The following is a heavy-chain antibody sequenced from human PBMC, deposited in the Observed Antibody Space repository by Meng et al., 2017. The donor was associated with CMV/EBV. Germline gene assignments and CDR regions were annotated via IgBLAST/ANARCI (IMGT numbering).Heavy chain of an antibody. Sequence: ASVKVSCKASGYTFTSYDINWVRQATGQGLEWMGWMNPNSGNTGYAQKFQGRVTITRNTSISTAYMELSSLRSEDTAVYYCARGNDYSLNGWFGYWGQGTLVTVSS. CDR1: GYTFTSYD. CDR2: MNPNSGNT. D-gene: IGHD4-11*01. V-gene: IGHV1-8*03. CDR3: ARGNDYSLNGWFGY. J-gene: IGHJ5*01.